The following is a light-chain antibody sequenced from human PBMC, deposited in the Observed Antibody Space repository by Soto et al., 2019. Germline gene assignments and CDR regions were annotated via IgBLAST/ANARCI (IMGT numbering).Light chain of an antibody. CDR1: QDVSTD. CDR3: QHYNNWPPYS. Sequence: TGITQYPDTLSVSPGESATLSCMASQDVSTDLACFHQKPGQTPRLLLYGASKRATGIPARFSGSGSGRHFTLTIGSPQSEDFGVYYCQHYNNWPPYSCGQGTKVEIK. CDR2: GAS. V-gene: IGKV3-15*01. J-gene: IGKJ2*03.